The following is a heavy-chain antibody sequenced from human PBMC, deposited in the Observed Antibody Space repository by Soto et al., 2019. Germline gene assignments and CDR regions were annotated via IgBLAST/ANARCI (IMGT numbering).Heavy chain of an antibody. CDR3: TTGLTNYYIIRDY. Sequence: EVPLVESGGDLVKPGESLRLACAVSGLTVTDTWMNWVRQAPGKGLEWVGRIKSKADYGTIDYAAPVHGRFIISVDESENTLFLQMNGLKTEDTAVYYCTTGLTNYYIIRDYWVQGTLGSVSS. CDR2: IKSKADYGTI. CDR1: GLTVTDTW. D-gene: IGHD3-9*01. J-gene: IGHJ4*02. V-gene: IGHV3-15*07.